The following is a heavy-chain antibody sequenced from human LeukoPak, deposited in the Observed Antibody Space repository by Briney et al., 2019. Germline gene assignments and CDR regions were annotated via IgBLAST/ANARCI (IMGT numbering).Heavy chain of an antibody. CDR1: GGSFSGYY. CDR2: INHSGST. V-gene: IGHV4-34*01. CDR3: ARHPFATPFDF. Sequence: SETLSLTCAVYGGSFSGYYWSWIRQPPGKGLEWIGEINHSGSTNYNPSLKSRVTVSLDTSKNQVSLRLTSVTAADTAVYYCARHPFATPFDFWGRGTLVTVSS. J-gene: IGHJ4*02. D-gene: IGHD2-15*01.